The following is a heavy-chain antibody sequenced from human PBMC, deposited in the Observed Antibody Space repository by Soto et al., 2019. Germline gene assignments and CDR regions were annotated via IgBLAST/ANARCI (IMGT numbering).Heavy chain of an antibody. CDR1: GFTFSSYS. J-gene: IGHJ3*02. CDR2: ISSSSSYI. V-gene: IGHV3-21*01. Sequence: PGGSLRLSCAASGFTFSSYSMNWVRQAPGKGLEWVSSISSSSSYIYYADSVKGRFTISRDNAKNSLYLQMNSLRAEDTAVYYCARASGDYDDAFDIWGQGTMVTVSS. CDR3: ARASGDYDDAFDI. D-gene: IGHD4-17*01.